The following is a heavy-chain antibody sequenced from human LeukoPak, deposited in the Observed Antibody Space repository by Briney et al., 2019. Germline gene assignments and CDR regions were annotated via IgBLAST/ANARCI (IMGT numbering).Heavy chain of an antibody. V-gene: IGHV3-11*01. J-gene: IGHJ4*02. D-gene: IGHD3-9*01. CDR1: GFTFSDYY. CDR3: ASNVGYDSDWSYFFDY. Sequence: PGGSLRLSCAASGFTFSDYYMSWIRQAPGKGLEWVSYISSFDSTIYYADSVKGRFTISRDNAKNSLYLQMNSLRAEDTATYFCASNVGYDSDWSYFFDYWGQGTLVTASS. CDR2: ISSFDSTI.